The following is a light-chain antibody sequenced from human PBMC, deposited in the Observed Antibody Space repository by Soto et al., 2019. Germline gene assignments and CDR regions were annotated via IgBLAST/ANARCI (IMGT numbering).Light chain of an antibody. CDR2: GAS. V-gene: IGKV3-15*01. J-gene: IGKJ4*01. CDR1: RSVITN. Sequence: EIVMTQSPATLFVFPGERVTLSCRASRSVITNLAWYQHKPGQAPRLLIYGASTRAADIAARFSSSGSGTEFTLTISSLQSEDFAFYYCQQYNDWPLPTFGGGTKVEIK. CDR3: QQYNDWPLPT.